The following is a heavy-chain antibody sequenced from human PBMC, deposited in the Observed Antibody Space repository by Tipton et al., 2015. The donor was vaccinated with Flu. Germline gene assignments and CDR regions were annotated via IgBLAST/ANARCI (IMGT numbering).Heavy chain of an antibody. D-gene: IGHD4-23*01. J-gene: IGHJ4*02. V-gene: IGHV4-31*03. CDR2: IYYSGST. CDR3: ARNAVGVVDY. Sequence: TLSLTCTVSGGSISSGGYYWSWIRQHPGKGLEWIGYIYYSGSTYYNPSLKSRVTISVDTSKNQFSLKLSSVTAADTAVYYCARNAVGVVDYWGQGTLVTVSS. CDR1: GGSISSGGYY.